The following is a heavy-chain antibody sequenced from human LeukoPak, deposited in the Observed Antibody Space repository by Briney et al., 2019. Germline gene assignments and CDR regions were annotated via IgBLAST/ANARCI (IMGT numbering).Heavy chain of an antibody. CDR3: ATYPTDSGWGAFDI. CDR2: FDPEDGET. CDR1: GYTLTELS. Sequence: ASVKVSCKVSGYTLTELSMHWVRQAPGKRLEWMGGFDPEDGETIYAQKFQGRVTMTEDTSTDTAYMELSSLRSEDTAVYYCATYPTDSGWGAFDIWGQGTMVTVSS. J-gene: IGHJ3*02. V-gene: IGHV1-24*01. D-gene: IGHD6-19*01.